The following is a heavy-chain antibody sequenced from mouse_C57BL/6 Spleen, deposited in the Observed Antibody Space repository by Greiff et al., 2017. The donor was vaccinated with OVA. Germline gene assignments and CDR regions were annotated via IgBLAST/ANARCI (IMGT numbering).Heavy chain of an antibody. D-gene: IGHD2-4*01. CDR2: ISYSGIT. CDR3: ARTGDYAGYFDD. J-gene: IGHJ2*01. Sequence: DVMLVESGPGLAKPSQTLSLTCSVTGYSITSDYWNWIRKFPGNKLEYMGYISYSGITYYNPSLKSRISITRDTSKNQYYLQLNSVTTEDTATDYCARTGDYAGYFDDWGQGTTLTVDS. CDR1: GYSITSDY. V-gene: IGHV3-8*01.